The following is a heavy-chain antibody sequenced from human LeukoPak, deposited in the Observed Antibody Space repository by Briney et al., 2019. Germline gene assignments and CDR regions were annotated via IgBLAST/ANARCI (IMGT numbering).Heavy chain of an antibody. V-gene: IGHV4-4*09. J-gene: IGHJ4*02. CDR3: ARLTRLSTSPDRYYLDY. D-gene: IGHD6-6*01. CDR2: IYASGGT. CDR1: GDSISSYY. Sequence: PSETLSLTCTVSGDSISSYYWSWIRQPPGKGLEWIGYIYASGGTNYIPSLKGRVTISIDTSKNQFSLKLSSVTAADSAVYYCARLTRLSTSPDRYYLDYWGQGTLVTVSS.